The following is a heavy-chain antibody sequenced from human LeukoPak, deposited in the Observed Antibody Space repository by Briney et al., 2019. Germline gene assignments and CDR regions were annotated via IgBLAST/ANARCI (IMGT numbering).Heavy chain of an antibody. Sequence: GSLRLSSAASGFTFSSYSMDWVRPGPGQGLEWGSSIYSNSSYIYYADSVKGGFTISRDNAKNSLYLQMNSLRAEDTAVYYCARDNYDILTGYYGDAFDIWGQGTMVTVSS. CDR1: GFTFSSYS. J-gene: IGHJ3*02. D-gene: IGHD3-9*01. V-gene: IGHV3-21*01. CDR3: ARDNYDILTGYYGDAFDI. CDR2: IYSNSSYI.